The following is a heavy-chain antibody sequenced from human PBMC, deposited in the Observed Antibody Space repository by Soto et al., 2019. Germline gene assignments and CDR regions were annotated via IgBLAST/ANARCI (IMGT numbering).Heavy chain of an antibody. CDR1: GYTFTSYD. J-gene: IGHJ6*03. D-gene: IGHD3-3*01. V-gene: IGHV1-8*01. CDR2: MNPNSGNT. CDR3: AREIGSFYDFWRGYPQNMDV. Sequence: GASVKVSCKASGYTFTSYDINWVRQATGQGLEWMGWMNPNSGNTGYAQKFQGRVTMTRNTSISTAYMELSSLRSEDTAVYYCAREIGSFYDFWRGYPQNMDVRGKAPTVTLSS.